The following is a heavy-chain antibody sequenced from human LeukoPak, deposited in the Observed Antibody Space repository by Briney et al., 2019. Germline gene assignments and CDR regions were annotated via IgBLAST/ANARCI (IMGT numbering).Heavy chain of an antibody. J-gene: IGHJ3*02. CDR1: GDSVSSNSAA. V-gene: IGHV6-1*01. CDR3: ARDRRRSLGYCSGGSCQAPDDAFDI. Sequence: SQTLSLTCAFSGDSVSSNSAAWNWIRQSPSRGLEWLGRTYYRSKWYNDYAVSVKSRITINPDTSKNQFSLQLNSVTPEDTAVYYCARDRRRSLGYCSGGSCQAPDDAFDIWGQGTMVTVSS. D-gene: IGHD2-15*01. CDR2: TYYRSKWYN.